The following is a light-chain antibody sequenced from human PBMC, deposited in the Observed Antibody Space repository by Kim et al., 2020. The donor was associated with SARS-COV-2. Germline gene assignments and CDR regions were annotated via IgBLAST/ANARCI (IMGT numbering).Light chain of an antibody. Sequence: EIVLTQSPGTLSLSPGNTVTLSCRASQSVDSRYIAWYQQKPGQAPRLLIYGASSRASGIPDRFSGSGSGTDFALTINRVEPEDFAVYYCQQYGSAPYTCGLGTKLEIK. J-gene: IGKJ2*01. CDR1: QSVDSRY. CDR3: QQYGSAPYT. V-gene: IGKV3-20*01. CDR2: GAS.